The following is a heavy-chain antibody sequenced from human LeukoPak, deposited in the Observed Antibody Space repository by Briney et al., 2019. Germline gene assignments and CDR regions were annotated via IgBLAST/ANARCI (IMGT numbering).Heavy chain of an antibody. Sequence: ASVKVSCKASGFTFTSYGISWVRQAPGQGLEWMGWISAYNGNTNYAQKLQGRVTMTTDTSTSTAYMELRSLRSDDTAVYYCARDLEVRGVIIPLNWFDPWGQGTLVTVSS. CDR3: ARDLEVRGVIIPLNWFDP. V-gene: IGHV1-18*01. CDR2: ISAYNGNT. CDR1: GFTFTSYG. J-gene: IGHJ5*02. D-gene: IGHD3-10*01.